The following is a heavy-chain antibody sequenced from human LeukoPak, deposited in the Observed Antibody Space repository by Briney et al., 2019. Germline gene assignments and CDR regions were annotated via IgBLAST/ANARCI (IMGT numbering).Heavy chain of an antibody. V-gene: IGHV3-20*04. Sequence: GGPLRLSCAASGFTFDDYGMSWVRQAPGKGLEWVAGINWNGGSTGYADSVKGRFTISRDNAKNSLYLQMNSLRAEDTALYYCARDAPRADYYDSSGYLPLDYWGQGTLVTVSS. D-gene: IGHD3-22*01. CDR2: INWNGGST. J-gene: IGHJ4*02. CDR1: GFTFDDYG. CDR3: ARDAPRADYYDSSGYLPLDY.